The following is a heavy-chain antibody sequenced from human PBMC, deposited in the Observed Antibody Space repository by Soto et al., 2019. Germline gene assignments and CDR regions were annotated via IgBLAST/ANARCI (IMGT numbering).Heavy chain of an antibody. D-gene: IGHD2-2*01. CDR3: AKGSVVGADYSYGMDV. V-gene: IGHV3-23*01. J-gene: IGHJ6*02. CDR1: GFTFSSYG. CDR2: VSGSGGSV. Sequence: LRLSCAAAGFTFSSYGMSWVRQAPGKGLEWVSAVSGSGGSVYYADSVRGRFTISRDNSKNTLYLQVNSLRAGDTAIYYCAKGSVVGADYSYGMDVWGQGTTVTVSS.